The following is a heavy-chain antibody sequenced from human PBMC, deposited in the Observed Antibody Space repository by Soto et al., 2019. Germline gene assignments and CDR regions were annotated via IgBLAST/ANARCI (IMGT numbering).Heavy chain of an antibody. V-gene: IGHV1-2*02. D-gene: IGHD2-2*02. CDR1: GYTFSGYY. J-gene: IGHJ6*02. CDR3: ARSLTEGYCTITGCYTRPLYGLDV. Sequence: ASVKASCKASGYTFSGYYIHWLRQAPGQGLEWMGWINPNSGGTNYAQKFQGRVTVTRDTPTSTAYMELSRLTSDDTAVYYCARSLTEGYCTITGCYTRPLYGLDVWGQGTRVTVSS. CDR2: INPNSGGT.